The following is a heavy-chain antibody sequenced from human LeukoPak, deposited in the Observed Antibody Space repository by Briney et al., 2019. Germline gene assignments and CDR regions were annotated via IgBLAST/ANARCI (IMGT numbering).Heavy chain of an antibody. V-gene: IGHV1-2*02. CDR2: INPNSGGT. Sequence: ASVKVSCKASGYTFTGYYMHWVRQAPGQELECMGWINPNSGGTNYAQKFQGRVTMTRDTSISTAYMELSRLRSDDTAVYYCARVTYGSGSYRLFDYWGQGTLVTVSS. CDR3: ARVTYGSGSYRLFDY. J-gene: IGHJ4*02. CDR1: GYTFTGYY. D-gene: IGHD3-10*01.